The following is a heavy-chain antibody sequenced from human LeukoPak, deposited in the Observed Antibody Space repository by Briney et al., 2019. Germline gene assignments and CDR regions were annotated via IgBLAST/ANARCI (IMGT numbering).Heavy chain of an antibody. CDR3: ARTLQSYGHNYFDP. V-gene: IGHV5-51*01. D-gene: IGHD3-16*01. CDR2: IYPGDSDT. J-gene: IGHJ5*02. CDR1: GYDFPTYW. Sequence: GESLKISCKGSGYDFPTYWIGWVRQMPGKGLEWIGIIYPGDSDTRYSPSFQGQVTISADKSISTAYLQWSGLKASDTAMYYCARTLQSYGHNYFDPWGQGTLVTVSS.